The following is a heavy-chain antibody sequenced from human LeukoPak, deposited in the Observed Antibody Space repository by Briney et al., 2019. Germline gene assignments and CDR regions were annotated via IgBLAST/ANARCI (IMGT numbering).Heavy chain of an antibody. CDR2: IYYSGST. V-gene: IGHV4-59*08. Sequence: PSETLSLTCTLSGGSIGSYYWSWIRQTPGKGLEWIGYIYYSGSTNYNPSLKSRVTISVDTSKNQFSLKLSSVTAADTAVYFCARHGASGSYLYYFDYWGQGTLVTVSS. D-gene: IGHD1-26*01. CDR1: GGSIGSYY. J-gene: IGHJ4*02. CDR3: ARHGASGSYLYYFDY.